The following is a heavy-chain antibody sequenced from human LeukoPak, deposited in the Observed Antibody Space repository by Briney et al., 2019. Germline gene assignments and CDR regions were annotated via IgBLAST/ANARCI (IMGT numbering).Heavy chain of an antibody. D-gene: IGHD3-22*01. Sequence: GGSLRLSCLASGFTFRSYTMIWVRQPPGKGLEWVSSISSSSTYIYYADSVRGRFTISRDNAKNSLYLQMNSLGAEDTAVYYCARRKDDSSGPDDYWGRGTLVTVSS. CDR1: GFTFRSYT. J-gene: IGHJ4*02. CDR3: ARRKDDSSGPDDY. CDR2: ISSSSTYI. V-gene: IGHV3-21*01.